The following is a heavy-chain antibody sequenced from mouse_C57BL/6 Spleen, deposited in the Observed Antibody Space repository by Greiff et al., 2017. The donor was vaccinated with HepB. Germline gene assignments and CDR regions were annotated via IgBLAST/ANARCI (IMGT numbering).Heavy chain of an antibody. Sequence: QVQLQQPGAELVRPGSSVKLSCKASGYTFTSYWMHWVKQRPIQGLEWIGNIDPSDSETHYNQKFKDKAKFTVDKSSSTAYMQLSSLTSEDSAVYYCARPTDGSLAYWGQGTLVTVSA. J-gene: IGHJ3*01. CDR2: IDPSDSET. V-gene: IGHV1-52*01. CDR1: GYTFTSYW. D-gene: IGHD2-3*01. CDR3: ARPTDGSLAY.